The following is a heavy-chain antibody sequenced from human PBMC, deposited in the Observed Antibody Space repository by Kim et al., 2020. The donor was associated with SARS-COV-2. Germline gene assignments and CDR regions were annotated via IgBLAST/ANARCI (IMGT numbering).Heavy chain of an antibody. CDR1: GYTFTSYY. V-gene: IGHV1-46*01. J-gene: IGHJ5*02. D-gene: IGHD1-26*01. CDR3: AREREIGEWELPTGWFDP. CDR2: INPSGGST. Sequence: ASVKVSCKASGYTFTSYYMHWVRQAPGQGLEWMGIINPSGGSTSYAQKFQGRVTMTRDTSTSTVYMELSSLRSEDTAVYYCAREREIGEWELPTGWFDPWGQGTLVTVSS.